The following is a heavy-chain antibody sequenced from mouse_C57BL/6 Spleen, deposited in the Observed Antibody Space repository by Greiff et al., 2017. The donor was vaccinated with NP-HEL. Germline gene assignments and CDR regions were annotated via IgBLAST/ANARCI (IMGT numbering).Heavy chain of an antibody. CDR2: ISSGGSYT. D-gene: IGHD2-4*01. CDR3: ASPMIADVERRYFDV. Sequence: EVKVVESGGDLVKPGGSLKLSCAASGFTFSSYGMSWVRQTPDKRLEWVATISSGGSYTYYPDSVKGRFTISRDNAKNTLYLQMSSLKSEDTAMYYCASPMIADVERRYFDVWGTGTTVTVSS. CDR1: GFTFSSYG. J-gene: IGHJ1*03. V-gene: IGHV5-6*01.